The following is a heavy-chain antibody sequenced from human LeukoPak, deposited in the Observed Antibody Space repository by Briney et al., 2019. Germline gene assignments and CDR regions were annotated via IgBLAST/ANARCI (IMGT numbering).Heavy chain of an antibody. CDR3: ARRISLGMVTTLLGDGFDI. V-gene: IGHV5-51*01. J-gene: IGHJ3*02. D-gene: IGHD5-24*01. Sequence: GESLKISCKGSGYSFTSYWIGWVRQMPGKGLEWMGIIYPGDSDTRYSPSFQGQVTISGDKSINTAYLQWSSLKASDTAMYYCARRISLGMVTTLLGDGFDIWGQGTMVTVSS. CDR2: IYPGDSDT. CDR1: GYSFTSYW.